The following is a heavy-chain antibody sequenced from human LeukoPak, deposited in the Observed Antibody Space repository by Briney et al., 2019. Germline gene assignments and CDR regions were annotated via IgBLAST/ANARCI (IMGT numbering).Heavy chain of an antibody. CDR3: AKGKYSGSYYYDY. J-gene: IGHJ4*02. CDR1: GFTFSSYA. D-gene: IGHD1-26*01. CDR2: ISGSGDST. Sequence: GGSLRLSCAASGFTFSSYAMSWVRQAPGKGLEWVSAISGSGDSTYYADSVKGRFTISRDNSKNTLYLQMNSLRAEDTAVYYCAKGKYSGSYYYDYWGQGTLVTVSS. V-gene: IGHV3-23*01.